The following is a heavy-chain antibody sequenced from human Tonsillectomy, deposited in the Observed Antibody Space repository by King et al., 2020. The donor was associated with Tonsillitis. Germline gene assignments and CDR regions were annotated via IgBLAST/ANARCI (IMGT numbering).Heavy chain of an antibody. CDR1: GDNFGSYA. J-gene: IGHJ4*02. CDR3: ATYRSIGAPFDS. CDR2: IIPLLGTT. Sequence: VQLVQSGAEVRKPGSSVRVSCKASGDNFGSYAFSWVRQAPGQGLEWMGGIIPLLGTTNYAQNYQARVTITADEATNTAYLGLSGLRFEDTAVYYCATYRSIGAPFDSWGQGTLVSVSS. V-gene: IGHV1-69*11. D-gene: IGHD6-6*01.